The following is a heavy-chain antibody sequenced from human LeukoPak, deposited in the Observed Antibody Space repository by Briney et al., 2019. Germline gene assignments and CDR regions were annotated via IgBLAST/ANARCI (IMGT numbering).Heavy chain of an antibody. CDR2: INNDGRST. J-gene: IGHJ4*02. D-gene: IGHD2-15*01. Sequence: GGSLRLSCASSGFTFSFYWMHWVRQAPGKGLVWVSRINNDGRSTSYAGSVKGRFTISRDNAKNTLYLQVNSLRAEDTAVYYCARDNEYCTGGTCRLGYWGQGALVTVSS. CDR3: ARDNEYCTGGTCRLGY. CDR1: GFTFSFYW. V-gene: IGHV3-74*01.